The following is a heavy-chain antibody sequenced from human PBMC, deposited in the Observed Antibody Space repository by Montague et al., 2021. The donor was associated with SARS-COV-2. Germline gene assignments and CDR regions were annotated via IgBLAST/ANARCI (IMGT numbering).Heavy chain of an antibody. Sequence: PALVKPTQTLTLTCTFSGFSLSTSGMCVSWIRQPPGKALEWLALIDWDDDKYYSTSLKTRLTISKDASKNQVVLTMTNMDPVDTATYYCARMTTVVTLGYYSYYGMDAWGQGTTVTVSS. CDR3: ARMTTVVTLGYYSYYGMDA. V-gene: IGHV2-70*01. J-gene: IGHJ6*02. CDR2: IDWDDDK. D-gene: IGHD4-23*01. CDR1: GFSLSTSGMC.